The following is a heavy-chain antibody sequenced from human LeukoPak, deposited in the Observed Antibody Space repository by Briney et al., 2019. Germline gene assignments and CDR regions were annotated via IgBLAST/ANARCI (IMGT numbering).Heavy chain of an antibody. J-gene: IGHJ5*02. CDR1: GYTFTGYY. D-gene: IGHD2-2*01. CDR2: INPNSGGT. CDR3: ARGLYCSSTSCPFDP. Sequence: ASVKVSCKASGYTFTGYYMHWVRQAPGQGLEWMGWINPNSGGTNYAQKFQGRVTMTRDTSISTAYMEVRRLRSDDTAVYYCARGLYCSSTSCPFDPWGQGTLVTVSS. V-gene: IGHV1-2*02.